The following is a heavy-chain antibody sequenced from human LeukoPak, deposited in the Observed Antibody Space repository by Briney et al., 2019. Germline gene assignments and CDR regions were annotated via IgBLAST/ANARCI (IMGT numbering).Heavy chain of an antibody. CDR3: ARGRIPDYGGNSGDY. J-gene: IGHJ4*02. CDR1: GFTINNNF. Sequence: PGGSLRLSCAASGFTINNNFMNWVRQAPGKGLEWVSVIYGGGSTYYADSVKGRFTISRDNSKNTLYLQMNSLRAEDTAVYYCARGRIPDYGGNSGDYWGQGTLVTVSS. CDR2: IYGGGST. D-gene: IGHD4-23*01. V-gene: IGHV3-53*01.